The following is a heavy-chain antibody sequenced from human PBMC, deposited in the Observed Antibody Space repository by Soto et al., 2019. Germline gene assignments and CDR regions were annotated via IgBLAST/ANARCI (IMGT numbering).Heavy chain of an antibody. CDR1: GGSISSGDYY. CDR2: IYYSGST. CDR3: ARDRRAYLLKTATINCFDP. D-gene: IGHD1-7*01. Sequence: SETLSLTCTVSGGSISSGDYYWSWIRQPPGKGLEWIGYIYYSGSTYYNPSLKSRVTISVDTSKNQFSLKLSSVTAADTAVYYCARDRRAYLLKTATINCFDPSGQGTLVTVSS. V-gene: IGHV4-30-4*01. J-gene: IGHJ5*02.